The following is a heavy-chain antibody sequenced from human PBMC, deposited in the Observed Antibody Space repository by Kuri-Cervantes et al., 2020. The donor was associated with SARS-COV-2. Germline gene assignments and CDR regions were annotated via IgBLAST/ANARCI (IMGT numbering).Heavy chain of an antibody. Sequence: GESLKISCAASGFTFSSYSMNWVRQAPGKGLEWVSSISSSSSYIYYADSVKGRFTISRDNAKNSLYLQMNSLRAEDTAVYYCAKGAKFWSGYSLLPNFDYWGQGTLVTDSS. V-gene: IGHV3-21*01. CDR1: GFTFSSYS. J-gene: IGHJ4*02. CDR3: AKGAKFWSGYSLLPNFDY. CDR2: ISSSSSYI. D-gene: IGHD3-3*01.